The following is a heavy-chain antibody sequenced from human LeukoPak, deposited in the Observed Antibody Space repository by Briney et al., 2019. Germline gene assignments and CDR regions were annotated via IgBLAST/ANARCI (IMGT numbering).Heavy chain of an antibody. J-gene: IGHJ4*02. Sequence: GGSLRLSCAASGFTFSSYGMHWVRQAPGKGLEWVAVISYVGSNKYYADSVKGRFTISRDNSKNTLYLQMNSLRAEDTAVYYCARDPIVVVTAFDYWGQGTLVTVSS. CDR3: ARDPIVVVTAFDY. D-gene: IGHD2-21*02. V-gene: IGHV3-30*03. CDR1: GFTFSSYG. CDR2: ISYVGSNK.